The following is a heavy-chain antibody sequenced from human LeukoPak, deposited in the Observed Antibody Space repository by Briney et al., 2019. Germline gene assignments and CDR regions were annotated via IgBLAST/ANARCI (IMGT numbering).Heavy chain of an antibody. J-gene: IGHJ6*02. D-gene: IGHD5-12*01. CDR2: IIPIFGIA. Sequence: SVKVTCKASGGTFSSYAISWVRQAPGQGLEWMGRIIPIFGIANYAQKFQGRVTITADKSTSTAYMELSSLRSEDTAVYYCARDGSGNYYYYGMDVWGQGTTVTVSS. CDR1: GGTFSSYA. CDR3: ARDGSGNYYYYGMDV. V-gene: IGHV1-69*04.